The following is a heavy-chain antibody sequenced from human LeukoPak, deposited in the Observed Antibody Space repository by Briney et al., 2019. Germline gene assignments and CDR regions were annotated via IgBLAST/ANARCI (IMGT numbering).Heavy chain of an antibody. CDR1: GGTFDDYA. V-gene: IGHV3-9*01. J-gene: IGHJ4*02. CDR3: AGRLPGIAALDY. CDR2: ISWNSVDV. Sequence: GRSLRLSCVLSGGTFDDYAMHWVRQSPGRGLEWVSGISWNSVDVVYTASVRGRFTISRDNAKNSSYLQMNSLRAEDTAVYYCAGRLPGIAALDYWGQGTLVTVSS. D-gene: IGHD6-13*01.